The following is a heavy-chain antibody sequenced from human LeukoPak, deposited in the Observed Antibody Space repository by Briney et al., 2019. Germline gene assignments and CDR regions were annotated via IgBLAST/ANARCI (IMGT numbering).Heavy chain of an antibody. V-gene: IGHV3-7*01. CDR3: ARDLGFGVVSTSILDY. D-gene: IGHD3-3*01. J-gene: IGHJ4*02. CDR1: GFTFSSYW. Sequence: PGGSLRLSCAASGFTFSSYWMSWVRQAPGKGLEWVANIKQDGSEKYYVDSVKGRFTISRDNAKNSLYLQMNSLRAEDTAVYYCARDLGFGVVSTSILDYWGQGTLVTVSS. CDR2: IKQDGSEK.